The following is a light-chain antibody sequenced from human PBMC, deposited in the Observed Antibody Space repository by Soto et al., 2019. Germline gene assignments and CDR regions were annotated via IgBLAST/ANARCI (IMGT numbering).Light chain of an antibody. CDR3: QQYDNWPPLT. Sequence: EIVLTQSPGTLSLSPGERATLSCRASQSVSSSYLAWYQQKPGQAPRLLIYGASTRATGIPARFSGSGSGTEFTLTISSLQPEDFAVYYCQQYDNWPPLTFGGGTKVEIK. CDR2: GAS. J-gene: IGKJ4*01. CDR1: QSVSSSY. V-gene: IGKV3-15*01.